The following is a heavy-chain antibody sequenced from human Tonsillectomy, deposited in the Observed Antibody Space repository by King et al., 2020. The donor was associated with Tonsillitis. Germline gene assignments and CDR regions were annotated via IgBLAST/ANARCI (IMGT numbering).Heavy chain of an antibody. CDR1: GGSITNYY. Sequence: VQLQESGPGLVKPSETLSLTCTVSGGSITNYYWSWIRQPPGAGLEWIGYIFYSGSSNYNPSLHSRVTMSVDASKNQFSLKLSSVTAADTALYYCARVADFSGGGVNDSWYCDVWGRGTLVTVSS. V-gene: IGHV4-59*13. J-gene: IGHJ2*01. D-gene: IGHD2-15*01. CDR2: IFYSGSS. CDR3: ARVADFSGGGVNDSWYCDV.